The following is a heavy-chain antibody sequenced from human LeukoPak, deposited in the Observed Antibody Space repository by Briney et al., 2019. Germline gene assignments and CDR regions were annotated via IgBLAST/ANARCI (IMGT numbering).Heavy chain of an antibody. CDR2: INLNSGGT. CDR1: GYTFAHYG. Sequence: ASVKVSCKTSGYTFAHYGIVWVRQAPGQGLEWMGWINLNSGGTNYEQKFQGRVTMTRDTSISTDYMELSRLRSDDTAVYYCARSLGDFWSGYRSYSFDYWGQGTLVTVSS. D-gene: IGHD3-3*01. J-gene: IGHJ4*02. V-gene: IGHV1-2*02. CDR3: ARSLGDFWSGYRSYSFDY.